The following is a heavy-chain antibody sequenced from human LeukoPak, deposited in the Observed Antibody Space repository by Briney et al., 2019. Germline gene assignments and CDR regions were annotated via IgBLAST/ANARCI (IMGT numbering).Heavy chain of an antibody. CDR2: ISWKSNSI. V-gene: IGHV3-9*01. CDR1: GFTFSDYY. CDR3: AKDIMITFGGLTH. D-gene: IGHD3-16*01. J-gene: IGHJ4*02. Sequence: PGGSLRLSCAASGFTFSDYYMSWIRQAPGKGLEWVSGISWKSNSIGYADSVKGRFTISRDNTKNSLYLQMNSLRTEDTALYYCAKDIMITFGGLTHWGQGTLVTVSS.